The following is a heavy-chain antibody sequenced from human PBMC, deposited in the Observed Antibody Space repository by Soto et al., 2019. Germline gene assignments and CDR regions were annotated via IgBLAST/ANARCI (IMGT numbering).Heavy chain of an antibody. D-gene: IGHD2-15*01. J-gene: IGHJ5*02. CDR2: IYPGDSNT. CDR3: ARHGPRVAAAPFNWFDP. Sequence: LGVSLKISCSGAGDSITSYWSGWVRQMPGKGLEWMGIIYPGDSNTRYSPSFQGQVTISADKSISTAYLQWSRLKASDTAMYYCARHGPRVAAAPFNWFDPWGQGTLVTLSS. CDR1: GDSITSYW. V-gene: IGHV5-51*01.